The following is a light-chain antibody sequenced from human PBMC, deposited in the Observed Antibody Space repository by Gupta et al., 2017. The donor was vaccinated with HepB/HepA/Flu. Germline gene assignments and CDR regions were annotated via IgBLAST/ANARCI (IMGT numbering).Light chain of an antibody. CDR3: QQAYSFPFT. V-gene: IGKV1-12*02. Sequence: IQMTQSPSSVSASVGDRLTIACRASQDIDTYLAWYQHKQGQAPRLLIYATSSFQSGVPSRFSGSGSGTEYTLTISNLQPEDFATYFCQQAYSFPFTFGTGTKVDIK. J-gene: IGKJ3*01. CDR1: QDIDTY. CDR2: ATS.